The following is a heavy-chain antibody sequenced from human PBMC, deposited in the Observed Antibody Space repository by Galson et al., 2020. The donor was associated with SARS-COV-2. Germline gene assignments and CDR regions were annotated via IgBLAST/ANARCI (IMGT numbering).Heavy chain of an antibody. Sequence: SETLSLTCAVYGGSFSNYYWSWTRQPPGKGLEWIGEVSHSGSSNYNPSLKSRVTISVDTSKNQFSLKLRSVTAADTAVYYCARGIHEDYTFYHSYYMDVWAKGTTVTVFS. CDR1: GGSFSNYY. V-gene: IGHV4-34*01. CDR3: ARGIHEDYTFYHSYYMDV. CDR2: VSHSGSS. J-gene: IGHJ6*03. D-gene: IGHD4-4*01.